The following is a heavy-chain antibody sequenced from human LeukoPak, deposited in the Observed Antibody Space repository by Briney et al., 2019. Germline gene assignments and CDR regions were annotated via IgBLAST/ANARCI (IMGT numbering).Heavy chain of an antibody. J-gene: IGHJ4*02. CDR1: GGSISSGGYY. D-gene: IGHD2-8*02. Sequence: SETLSLTCTVSGGSISSGGYYWSWIRQHPGKGLEWIGYIYYSGSTYYNPSLKSRVTISVDTSKNQFSLKLSSVTAADTAVCYCASWEVVYAIHWGQGTLVTVSS. V-gene: IGHV4-31*03. CDR3: ASWEVVYAIH. CDR2: IYYSGST.